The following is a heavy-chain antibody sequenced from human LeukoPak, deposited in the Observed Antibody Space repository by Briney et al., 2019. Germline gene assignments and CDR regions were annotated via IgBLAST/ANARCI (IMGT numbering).Heavy chain of an antibody. Sequence: ASVKVSCKASGYTFTSYDINWVRQATGQGLEWMGGIFPIFGTRNYAQKFQGRVTIIADESTSTAYMELSSLRSEDTAIYYCARTGLVGSGWYLDYWGQGTLVTVSS. D-gene: IGHD6-19*01. CDR3: ARTGLVGSGWYLDY. J-gene: IGHJ4*02. CDR1: GYTFTSYD. V-gene: IGHV1-69*13. CDR2: IFPIFGTR.